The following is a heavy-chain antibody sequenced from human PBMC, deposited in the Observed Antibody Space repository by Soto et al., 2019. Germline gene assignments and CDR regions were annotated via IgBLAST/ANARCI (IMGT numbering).Heavy chain of an antibody. D-gene: IGHD6-25*01. CDR2: LYYSGST. J-gene: IGHJ6*02. V-gene: IGHV4-39*01. Sequence: QLQLQESGPGLAKPSETLSLTCTVSGGSISSSSYYWGWIRQPPGKGLEWIGSLYYSGSTYYNPSLKSRVTISVDTSKSQFSLELSSVTAADTAVYYCASRGSGLYYDFYGMDVWGQGTTVTVSS. CDR3: ASRGSGLYYDFYGMDV. CDR1: GGSISSSSYY.